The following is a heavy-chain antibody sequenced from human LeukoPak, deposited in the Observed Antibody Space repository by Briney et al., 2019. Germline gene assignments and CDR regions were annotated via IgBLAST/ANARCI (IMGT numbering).Heavy chain of an antibody. Sequence: PGGSLRLSCIASGFTFSSYEMDWVRRAPGKGLEWVSYIGSSGGSRYYADSVKGRFTTSRDNAKNSLYLQMNSLRAEDTAVYYCPREDGDAFDIWGQGTMVTVSS. V-gene: IGHV3-48*03. D-gene: IGHD5-24*01. J-gene: IGHJ3*02. CDR1: GFTFSSYE. CDR3: PREDGDAFDI. CDR2: IGSSGGSR.